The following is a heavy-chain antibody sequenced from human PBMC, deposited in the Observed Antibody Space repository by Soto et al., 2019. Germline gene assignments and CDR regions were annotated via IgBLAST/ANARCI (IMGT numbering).Heavy chain of an antibody. CDR3: ARTFDTITYYFDY. CDR1: EFSFSSSA. V-gene: IGHV3-30-3*01. CDR2: ISFNGNSL. Sequence: GGSLRLSCTASEFSFSSSAMHWIRQSPGKGLEWVAVISFNGNSLHYADSVKDRFTISRDNSKSTLYLQMNNMRTEDTAVYNCARTFDTITYYFDYWGRGTLVTVSS. J-gene: IGHJ4*02. D-gene: IGHD3-9*01.